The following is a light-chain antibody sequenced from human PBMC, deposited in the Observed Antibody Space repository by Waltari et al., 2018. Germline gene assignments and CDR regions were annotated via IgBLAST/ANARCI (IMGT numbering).Light chain of an antibody. CDR3: CSFASSNSYV. J-gene: IGLJ1*01. CDR1: SSDVGGYNY. CDR2: DVN. V-gene: IGLV2-14*01. Sequence: QSALTQPASVSGSLGQSITISCTGTSSDVGGYNYVSCYQQHPGKAPKPMIYDVNKRPSGVSNRFSGSQSGNTASLTISGLQAEDEADYHCCSFASSNSYVFGTGTMVTVL.